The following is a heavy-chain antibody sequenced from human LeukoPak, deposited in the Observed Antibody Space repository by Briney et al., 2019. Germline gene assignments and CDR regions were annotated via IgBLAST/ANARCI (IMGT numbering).Heavy chain of an antibody. J-gene: IGHJ4*02. CDR3: ASLTGWHFDY. V-gene: IGHV3-30*04. Sequence: GRSLRLSCAASGFTFSSYAMHWVRQAPGKGLEWVAVISYDGSNKYYADSVKGRFTISRDNSKNTLYLQMNSLRAEDTAVYYCASLTGWHFDYWGQGTLVTVSS. D-gene: IGHD1-14*01. CDR2: ISYDGSNK. CDR1: GFTFSSYA.